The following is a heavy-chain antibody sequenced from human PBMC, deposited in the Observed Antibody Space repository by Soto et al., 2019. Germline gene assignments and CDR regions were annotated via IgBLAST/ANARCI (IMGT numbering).Heavy chain of an antibody. D-gene: IGHD6-13*01. V-gene: IGHV4-59*01. J-gene: IGHJ5*02. CDR3: ARVTSAYSSSWYVSGWFGP. CDR2: IYYSGST. CDR1: GGSISSYY. Sequence: PSETLSLTCTVSGGSISSYYWSWIRQPPGKGLEWIGYIYYSGSTNYNPSLKSRVTISVDTSKNQFSLKLSSVTAADTAVYYCARVTSAYSSSWYVSGWFGPWGQGTLVTAPQ.